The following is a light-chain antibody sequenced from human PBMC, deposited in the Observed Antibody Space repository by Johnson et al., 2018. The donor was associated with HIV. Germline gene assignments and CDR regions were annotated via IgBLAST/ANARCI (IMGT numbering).Light chain of an antibody. V-gene: IGLV1-51*01. CDR1: SSNIGNNY. J-gene: IGLJ1*01. CDR3: GTWDSSLSEVLSV. Sequence: QSVLTQPPSVSAAPGQKVTISCSGSSSNIGNNYVSWYQQLPGTAPKLLIYDNNKRPSGIPDRFSGSKSGTSATLGITGLQTGDEADYYCGTWDSSLSEVLSVFVAGTKVYV. CDR2: DNN.